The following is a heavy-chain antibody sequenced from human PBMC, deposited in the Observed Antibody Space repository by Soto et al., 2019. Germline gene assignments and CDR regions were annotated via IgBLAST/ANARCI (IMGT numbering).Heavy chain of an antibody. CDR1: GGSFSGYY. D-gene: IGHD3-3*02. Sequence: QVQLQQWGAGLLKPSETLSLTCAVSGGSFSGYYWTWIRQPPRQGLEWIGEINHSGGTNYNSPLKSRITISVDTSTNQCPQILSSVTAAVTAVYYCARDGLYYHFLSGYQHEGPGGVDVWRQGTTVTASS. CDR3: ARDGLYYHFLSGYQHEGPGGVDV. J-gene: IGHJ6*02. CDR2: INHSGGT. V-gene: IGHV4-34*02.